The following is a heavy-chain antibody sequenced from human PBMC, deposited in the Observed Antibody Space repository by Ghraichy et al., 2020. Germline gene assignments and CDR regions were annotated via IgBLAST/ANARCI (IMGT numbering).Heavy chain of an antibody. CDR2: IKQDGSEK. CDR1: GFTFSSYW. J-gene: IGHJ4*02. CDR3: ARGRSGWFNAATFDY. V-gene: IGHV3-7*03. Sequence: GGSLRLSCTASGFTFSSYWMSWVRQAPGKGLEWVANIKQDGSEKYYVDSVKGRFTISRDNAKNSLNLQMNSLRAEDTAVYYCARGRSGWFNAATFDYWGQGTLVTVSS. D-gene: IGHD6-19*01.